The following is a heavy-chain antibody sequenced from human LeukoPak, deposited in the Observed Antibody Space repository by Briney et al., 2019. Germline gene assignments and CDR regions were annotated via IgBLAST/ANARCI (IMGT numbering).Heavy chain of an antibody. CDR3: ARLSGSGSYLSWVDY. V-gene: IGHV4-34*01. CDR1: GGSLSAYY. J-gene: IGHJ4*02. CDR2: INHGGST. Sequence: SETLSLTCAVYGGSLSAYYWTWIRQPPGKGLEWIGEINHGGSTNYNPSLKSRVTISVDTSKNQFSLKLSSVTAADTAVYYCARLSGSGSYLSWVDYWGQGTLVTVSS. D-gene: IGHD3-10*01.